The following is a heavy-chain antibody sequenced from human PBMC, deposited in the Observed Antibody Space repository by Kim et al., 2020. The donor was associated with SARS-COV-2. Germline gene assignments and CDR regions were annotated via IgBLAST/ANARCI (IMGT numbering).Heavy chain of an antibody. CDR3: TRFSGTTLAFWDALD. J-gene: IGHJ3*02. CDR1: GLTFSDSA. D-gene: IGHD1-1*01. CDR2: IRSKANGYAT. V-gene: IGHV3-73*01. Sequence: GGSLRLSCGASGLTFSDSAMHWVRRASGKGLEWVGRIRSKANGYATAYIASVKGRFTISRDDSRNTAYLQMNSLKTEDTAVYYCTRFSGTTLAFWDALD.